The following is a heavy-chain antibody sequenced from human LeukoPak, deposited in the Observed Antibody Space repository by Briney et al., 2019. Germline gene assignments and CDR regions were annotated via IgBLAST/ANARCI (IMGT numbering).Heavy chain of an antibody. J-gene: IGHJ4*02. Sequence: GGSLGLSCAASGFTFSNYAMHWVRQAPGKGLECVSAISSNGGSTYYANSVKGRFTISRDNSKNTLYLQMGSLRAEDMAVYYCARDRGIYSGSYLFDYWGQGTLVTVSS. D-gene: IGHD1-26*01. CDR2: ISSNGGST. CDR1: GFTFSNYA. V-gene: IGHV3-64*01. CDR3: ARDRGIYSGSYLFDY.